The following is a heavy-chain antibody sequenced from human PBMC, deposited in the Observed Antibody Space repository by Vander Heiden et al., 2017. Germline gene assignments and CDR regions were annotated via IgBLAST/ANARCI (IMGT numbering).Heavy chain of an antibody. Sequence: EVQLVESGGGLVQPGRSLRLSCPASGFPFDDYAMHWVRQAPGKGLEWVSGISWKSGSRGYADSVKGRFTVSRDNAKNSLYLQMNSLRGEDTALYYCARDLRGYSNRQGWYFDLWGRGTLVTVSS. CDR1: GFPFDDYA. V-gene: IGHV3-9*01. J-gene: IGHJ2*01. CDR3: ARDLRGYSNRQGWYFDL. CDR2: ISWKSGSR. D-gene: IGHD5-18*01.